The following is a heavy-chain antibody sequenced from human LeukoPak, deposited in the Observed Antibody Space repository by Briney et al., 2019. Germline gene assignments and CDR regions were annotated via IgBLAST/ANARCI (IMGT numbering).Heavy chain of an antibody. Sequence: GGSLRLSCVASGFTFSSYAMTWVRQAPGXGLEWVSAISGSGGSTYYADSVKGRFTISRDNSKNPLYLQMNSLRVGDTALYYCAKGVAQLWFGFDPWGQGALVTVSS. CDR1: GFTFSSYA. J-gene: IGHJ5*02. CDR2: ISGSGGST. V-gene: IGHV3-23*01. CDR3: AKGVAQLWFGFDP. D-gene: IGHD5-18*01.